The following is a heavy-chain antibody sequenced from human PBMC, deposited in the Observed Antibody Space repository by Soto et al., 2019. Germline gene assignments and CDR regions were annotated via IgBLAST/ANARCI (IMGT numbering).Heavy chain of an antibody. CDR2: ISYDGGLQ. CDR3: VSDRGYGHASVPYS. Sequence: QAHLVESGGGVVQXXRSLRLSXXXXXFTFTSYGMHWVRQAPGTRLEWVAVISYDGGLQHYADSVKGRFTISRDNSKNMVLLQMNSLRAEDTAVYYCVSDRGYGHASVPYSWGQGTLVSVSS. V-gene: IGHV3-30*19. J-gene: IGHJ4*02. CDR1: XFTFTSYG. D-gene: IGHD5-18*01.